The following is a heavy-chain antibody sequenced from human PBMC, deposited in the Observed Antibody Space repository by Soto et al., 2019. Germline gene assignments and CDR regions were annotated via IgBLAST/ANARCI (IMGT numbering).Heavy chain of an antibody. V-gene: IGHV1-69*01. D-gene: IGHD2-15*01. CDR1: GGTFSSYA. CDR2: NIPICGTA. CDR3: ARANVVVVAANYYYYGMDV. Sequence: QVQLVQSGAEVKKPGSSVKVSCKASGGTFSSYAISWVRQAPGQELDGMGGNIPICGTANYAQKFQGRVTITTDEYTSTAYMEQSSLRSDDTVVYYCARANVVVVAANYYYYGMDVWGQGTTVTVSS. J-gene: IGHJ6*02.